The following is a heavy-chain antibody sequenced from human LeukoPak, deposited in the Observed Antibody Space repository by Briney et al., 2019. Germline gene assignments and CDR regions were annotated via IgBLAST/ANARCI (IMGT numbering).Heavy chain of an antibody. CDR2: ISGSGDST. CDR3: ASQRKTTFGVVSYFFDS. V-gene: IGHV3-23*01. J-gene: IGHJ4*02. Sequence: GGSLRLSCAASGFTFSSYAMSWVRHAPGKGLEWVSGISGSGDSTYYADSVKGRFTSSRDNSKNTLYLQMNSLRAEDTAVYYCASQRKTTFGVVSYFFDSWGQGTLVTVSS. D-gene: IGHD3-3*01. CDR1: GFTFSSYA.